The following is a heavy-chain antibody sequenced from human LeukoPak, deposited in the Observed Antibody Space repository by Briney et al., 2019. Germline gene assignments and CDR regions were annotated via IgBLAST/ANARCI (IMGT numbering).Heavy chain of an antibody. Sequence: PSETLSLTCAVYGGSFSGYYWSWIRQPPGKGLEWIGEINHSGSTNYNPSLKSRVTISVDTSKNQFSLKLSSVTAADTAVYYCARGGYYYDSSGPSDASDIWGQGTMVTVSS. CDR2: INHSGST. D-gene: IGHD3-22*01. V-gene: IGHV4-34*01. J-gene: IGHJ3*02. CDR1: GGSFSGYY. CDR3: ARGGYYYDSSGPSDASDI.